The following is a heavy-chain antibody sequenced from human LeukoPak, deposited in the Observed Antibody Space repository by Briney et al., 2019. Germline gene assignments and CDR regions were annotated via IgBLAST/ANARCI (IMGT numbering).Heavy chain of an antibody. D-gene: IGHD4-23*01. V-gene: IGHV4-39*01. J-gene: IGHJ4*02. CDR3: ARHWVVTPNY. CDR1: GGSISNSSYY. CDR2: IYYSGSA. Sequence: SETLSLTCIVSGGSISNSSYYWGWIRQPPGKGLEWIGSIYYSGSAYYNPSLKSRVTISVNTSKNQFSLKLTAVTAADTAVYYCARHWVVTPNYWGQGTLVTVSS.